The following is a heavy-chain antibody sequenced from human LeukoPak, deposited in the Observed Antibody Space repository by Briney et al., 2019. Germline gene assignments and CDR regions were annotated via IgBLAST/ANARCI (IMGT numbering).Heavy chain of an antibody. D-gene: IGHD3-22*01. CDR3: ATVSGYYYDRSGYCLDY. J-gene: IGHJ4*02. CDR1: GYTLTELS. Sequence: ASVKVSCKVSGYTLTELSMHWVRQAPGKGLEWMGGFDPEDGETIYAQKFQGRVTMTEDTSTDTAYMELSSLRSEDTAVYYCATVSGYYYDRSGYCLDYWGQGTLVTVSS. CDR2: FDPEDGET. V-gene: IGHV1-24*01.